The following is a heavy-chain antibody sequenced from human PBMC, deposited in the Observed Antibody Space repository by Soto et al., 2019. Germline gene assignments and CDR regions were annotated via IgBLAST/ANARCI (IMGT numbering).Heavy chain of an antibody. CDR2: IIPIFGTA. CDR3: ARALEAYNWFDP. CDR1: GVTFSSYA. J-gene: IGHJ5*02. V-gene: IGHV1-69*13. Sequence: SVKVSCKASGVTFSSYAISWVRRAPGQGLEWMGGIIPIFGTANYAQKFQGRVTITADESTSTAYMELSSLRSEDTAVYYCARALEAYNWFDPWGQGTLVTVSS.